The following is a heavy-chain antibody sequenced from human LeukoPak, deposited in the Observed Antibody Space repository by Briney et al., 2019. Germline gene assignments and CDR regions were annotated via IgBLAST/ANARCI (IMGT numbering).Heavy chain of an antibody. J-gene: IGHJ3*02. CDR1: GGSISSYY. V-gene: IGHV4-59*01. CDR2: IYYSGST. D-gene: IGHD2-21*01. Sequence: KPSETLSLNCTVSGGSISSYYWRLIRQPPGKGLEWIGYIYYSGSTNYNPSLKSRVTISVDTSKNQFSLKLSSVTAADTSVYYCARDPQGDDAFDIWGQGTMVTVSS. CDR3: ARDPQGDDAFDI.